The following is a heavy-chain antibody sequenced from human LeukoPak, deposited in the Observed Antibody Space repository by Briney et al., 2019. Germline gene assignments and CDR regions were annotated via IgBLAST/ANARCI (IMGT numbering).Heavy chain of an antibody. J-gene: IGHJ4*02. CDR3: ARSPLPYAKQYYFDY. V-gene: IGHV1-46*01. CDR1: GYTFTSYY. D-gene: IGHD3-16*01. CDR2: INPSGGST. Sequence: ASVKVSCKASGYTFTSYYMHWVRQAPGQGLEWMGIINPSGGSTSYAQKFQGRVTMTRDTSTSTVYMELSSLRSEDTAVYYCARSPLPYAKQYYFDYWRQGTLVTVSS.